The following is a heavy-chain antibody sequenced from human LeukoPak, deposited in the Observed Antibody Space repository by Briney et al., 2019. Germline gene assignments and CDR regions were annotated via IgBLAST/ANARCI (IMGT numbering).Heavy chain of an antibody. Sequence: SQTLSLTCTVSGGSISSGRYYWSWIRQPAGKGLEWIGRIYTSGSTQYNPSLKSRVTISLDTSKNQFSLKLSSVTAADTAVCYCARADDYGLYFDYWGQGTLVTVSS. J-gene: IGHJ4*02. CDR3: ARADDYGLYFDY. V-gene: IGHV4-61*02. CDR2: IYTSGST. CDR1: GGSISSGRYY. D-gene: IGHD4-17*01.